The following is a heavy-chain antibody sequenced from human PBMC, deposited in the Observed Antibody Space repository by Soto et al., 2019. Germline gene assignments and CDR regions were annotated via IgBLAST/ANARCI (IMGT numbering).Heavy chain of an antibody. J-gene: IGHJ4*02. CDR2: IGTAGDT. Sequence: EVQLVESGGGLVQPGGSLRLSCAASGFTFSSYDMHWVRQATGKGLEWVSAIGTAGDTYYPGSVKGRFTISRENAKNSLYLQMNSLRAGDTAVYYCARGGDGIAAAGIDYWGQGTLVTVSS. D-gene: IGHD6-13*01. CDR1: GFTFSSYD. CDR3: ARGGDGIAAAGIDY. V-gene: IGHV3-13*04.